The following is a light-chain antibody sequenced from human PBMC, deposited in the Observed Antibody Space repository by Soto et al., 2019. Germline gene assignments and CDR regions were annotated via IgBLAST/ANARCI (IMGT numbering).Light chain of an antibody. J-gene: IGLJ1*01. V-gene: IGLV2-14*01. CDR3: SSYTSSSTAV. CDR2: EVS. Sequence: QSVLTQPASVSGSPGPSITISCTGTSSDVGGYNYVSWYQQHPGKAPKLMSYEVSNRPSGVSNRFSGSKSDNTASLTISGLQAEDEADYYCSSYTSSSTAVFGTGTKLTVL. CDR1: SSDVGGYNY.